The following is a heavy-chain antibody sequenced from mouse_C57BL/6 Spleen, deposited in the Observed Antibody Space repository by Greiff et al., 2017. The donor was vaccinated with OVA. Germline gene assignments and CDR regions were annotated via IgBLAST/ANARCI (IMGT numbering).Heavy chain of an antibody. CDR2: IDPSDSYT. CDR3: AGGGGTDYFDY. CDR1: GYTFTSYW. D-gene: IGHD4-1*01. J-gene: IGHJ2*01. Sequence: VQLQQPGAELVMPGASVKLSCKASGYTFTSYWMHWVKQRPGQGLEWIGEIDPSDSYTNYNQKFKGKSTLTVDKSSSTAYMQLSSLTSEDSAVYYCAGGGGTDYFDYWGQGTTLTVSS. V-gene: IGHV1-69*01.